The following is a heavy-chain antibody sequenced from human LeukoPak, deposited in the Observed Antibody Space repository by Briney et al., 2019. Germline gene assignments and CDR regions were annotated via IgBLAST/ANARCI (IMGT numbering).Heavy chain of an antibody. CDR2: INPNSGGT. Sequence: ASVKVSCKASGYTFISYGINWVRQAPGQGLEWMGWINPNSGGTNYAQKFQGRVTMTRDTSISTAYMELSRLRSDDTAVYYCARAPPAHYWGQGTLVTVSS. CDR1: GYTFISYG. J-gene: IGHJ4*02. CDR3: ARAPPAHY. V-gene: IGHV1-2*02.